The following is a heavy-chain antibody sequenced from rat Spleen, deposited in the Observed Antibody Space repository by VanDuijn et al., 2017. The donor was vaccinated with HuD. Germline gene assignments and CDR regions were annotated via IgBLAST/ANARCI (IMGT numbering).Heavy chain of an antibody. D-gene: IGHD5-1*01. CDR2: ISTGGGNT. J-gene: IGHJ1*01. Sequence: EVQLVESGGGLVQPGRSNKLSCTTLGFTFSNYYMAWVRQTPTKGLEWVASISTGGGNTYYRDSVKGRFTISRDNAKNILYLQMDSLRSEDTATYYCVRLLGAPDWYFDFWGPGTMVTVSS. CDR3: VRLLGAPDWYFDF. V-gene: IGHV5-25*01. CDR1: GFTFSNYY.